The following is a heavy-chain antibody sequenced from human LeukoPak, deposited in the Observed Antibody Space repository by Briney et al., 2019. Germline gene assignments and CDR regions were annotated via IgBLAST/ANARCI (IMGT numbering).Heavy chain of an antibody. J-gene: IGHJ4*02. CDR1: GGSISSGDYY. D-gene: IGHD3-22*01. V-gene: IGHV4-31*03. Sequence: SQTLSLTCTVSGGSISSGDYYWSWIRQHPGKGLEWIGNIYYSGSTYYNPSLKSRVTISVDTSKSQCSLKLSSVTAADTAVYYCAREGYDSSYYYYLDYWGQGTLVTVSS. CDR3: AREGYDSSYYYYLDY. CDR2: IYYSGST.